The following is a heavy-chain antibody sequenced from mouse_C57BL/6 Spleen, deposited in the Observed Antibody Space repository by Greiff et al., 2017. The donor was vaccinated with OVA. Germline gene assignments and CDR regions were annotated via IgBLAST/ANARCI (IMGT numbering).Heavy chain of an antibody. V-gene: IGHV3-6*01. D-gene: IGHD1-1*01. CDR3: ARDRAYGSSYGYFDV. Sequence: VQLQQSGPGLVQPSQSLSLTCSVTGYSITSGYYWNWIRQFPGNKLAWMGYISYDGSNNSNPSLHNRITIPRDTSKNQRLLKLNSVTTEDTATYYCARDRAYGSSYGYFDVWGTGTTVTVSS. J-gene: IGHJ1*03. CDR2: ISYDGSN. CDR1: GYSITSGYY.